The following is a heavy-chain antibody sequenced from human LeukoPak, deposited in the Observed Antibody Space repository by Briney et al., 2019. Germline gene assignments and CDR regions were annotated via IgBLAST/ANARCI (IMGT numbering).Heavy chain of an antibody. CDR2: IVVGGGNT. Sequence: SVKVSCKASGFTFISSAMQWVRQARGQRLEWVGWIVVGGGNTNYAQKFQERVTITTDMSTNTAYMELNSLRSEDTAVYYCAAALYCTNGVCSDFDYWGQGTLVTVSS. CDR1: GFTFISSA. V-gene: IGHV1-58*02. CDR3: AAALYCTNGVCSDFDY. J-gene: IGHJ4*02. D-gene: IGHD2-8*01.